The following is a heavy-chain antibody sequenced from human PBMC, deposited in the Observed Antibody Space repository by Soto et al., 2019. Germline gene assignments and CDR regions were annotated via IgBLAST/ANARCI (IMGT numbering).Heavy chain of an antibody. J-gene: IGHJ6*02. Sequence: GESLKISCKGSGYSFTSYWIGWVRQMPGKGLEWMGIIYPGDSDTRYSPFFQGQVTISADKSISTAYLQWSSLKASDTAMYYCARQGGMGDTAMVTGFVYYYYGMDVWGQGTTVTVSS. D-gene: IGHD5-18*01. CDR2: IYPGDSDT. CDR3: ARQGGMGDTAMVTGFVYYYYGMDV. CDR1: GYSFTSYW. V-gene: IGHV5-51*01.